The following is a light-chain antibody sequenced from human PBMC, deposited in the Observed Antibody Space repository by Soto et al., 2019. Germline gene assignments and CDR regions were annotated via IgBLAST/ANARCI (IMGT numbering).Light chain of an antibody. CDR1: SSDVGGYNY. CDR2: DVS. Sequence: QSALTQPASVSGSPGQSITIFCTGTSSDVGGYNYVSWYQQHPGSAPKLMIYDVSSRPSGVSNRFSGSKSGNTASLTISGLQAEDAADYYCSSYTSSFKLAVFGSETKVTVL. CDR3: SSYTSSFKLAV. V-gene: IGLV2-14*03. J-gene: IGLJ1*01.